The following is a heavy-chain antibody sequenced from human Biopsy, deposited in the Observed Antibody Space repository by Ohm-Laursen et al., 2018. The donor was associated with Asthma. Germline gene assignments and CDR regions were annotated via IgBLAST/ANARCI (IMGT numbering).Heavy chain of an antibody. Sequence: ASVKVSCNISGYSLTDLSMHWVRQAPGQGLEWMGGHDHEEGGTVNARRFQGRVTMTEDTSTDTAYMELSSLSSDDTAVYYCASDFPKDFVRYNFQFWGQGTLVTVSS. D-gene: IGHD5-18*01. CDR3: ASDFPKDFVRYNFQF. V-gene: IGHV1-24*01. CDR1: GYSLTDLS. J-gene: IGHJ4*02. CDR2: HDHEEGGT.